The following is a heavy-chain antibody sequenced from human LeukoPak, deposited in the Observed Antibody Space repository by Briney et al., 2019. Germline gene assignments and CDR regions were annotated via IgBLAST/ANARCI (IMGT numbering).Heavy chain of an antibody. V-gene: IGHV3-21*01. D-gene: IGHD3-10*01. Sequence: PGGSLRLSCAASGFTFSSYSMNWVRQAPGKGLEWVSSISSSSSYIYYADSVKGRFTISRDNAKNSLYLQMNSLRAEDTAVYYCARDLRITMVRGVFECYFDYWGQGTLVTVSS. CDR1: GFTFSSYS. J-gene: IGHJ4*02. CDR2: ISSSSSYI. CDR3: ARDLRITMVRGVFECYFDY.